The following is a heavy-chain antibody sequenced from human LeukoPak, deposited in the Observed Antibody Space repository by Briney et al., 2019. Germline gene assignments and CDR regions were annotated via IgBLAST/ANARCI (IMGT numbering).Heavy chain of an antibody. CDR2: ISGSGGST. V-gene: IGHV3-23*01. D-gene: IGHD5-12*01. J-gene: IGHJ4*02. CDR1: GFTFSSYA. CDR3: AKDLNSGYDYVWYFDY. Sequence: GGSLRLSCAASGFTFSSYAMSWVRQAPGKGLEWVSAISGSGGSTYYADSVKGRFTTSRDNSKNTLYLQMNSLRAEDTAVYYCAKDLNSGYDYVWYFDYWGQGTLVTVSS.